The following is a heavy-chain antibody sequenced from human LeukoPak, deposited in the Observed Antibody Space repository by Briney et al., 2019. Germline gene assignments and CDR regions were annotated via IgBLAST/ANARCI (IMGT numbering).Heavy chain of an antibody. Sequence: SETLSLTCTVSGGSISSYYWSWIWQPPGKGLEWIGYIYTSGSTNYNPSLKSRVTISVDTSKNQFSLKLSSVTAADTAVYYCARRAYSGYDFDYWGQGTLVTVSS. CDR1: GGSISSYY. CDR3: ARRAYSGYDFDY. V-gene: IGHV4-4*09. CDR2: IYTSGST. D-gene: IGHD5-12*01. J-gene: IGHJ4*02.